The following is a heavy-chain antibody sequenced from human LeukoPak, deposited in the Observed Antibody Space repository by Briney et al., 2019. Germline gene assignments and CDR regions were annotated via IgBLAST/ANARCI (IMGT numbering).Heavy chain of an antibody. J-gene: IGHJ3*02. CDR1: GFTFSSYW. CDR3: ARELRRIGAFDI. D-gene: IGHD3-16*02. V-gene: IGHV3-74*01. Sequence: PGGSLRLSCAASGFTFSSYWMHWVRQAPGKGLVWVSRINSDGSSTSYADSVKGRSTISRDNAKNTLYLQMNSLRAEDTAVYYCARELRRIGAFDIWGQGTMVTVSS. CDR2: INSDGSST.